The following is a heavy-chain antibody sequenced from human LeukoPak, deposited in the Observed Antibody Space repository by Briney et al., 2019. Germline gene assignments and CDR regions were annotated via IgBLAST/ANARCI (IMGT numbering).Heavy chain of an antibody. D-gene: IGHD6-19*01. Sequence: PSETLSLTCTVSGESIKSTSNYWAWLRQPPGKGLEWIGHIYYSTNTYYNSSLKSRVTISDDTSKNQVSLSLRSVTAADTALYFCVRRVAGTFYFDKWGEGSLVSVSS. J-gene: IGHJ4*02. CDR2: IYYSTNT. CDR1: GESIKSTSNY. CDR3: VRRVAGTFYFDK. V-gene: IGHV4-39*01.